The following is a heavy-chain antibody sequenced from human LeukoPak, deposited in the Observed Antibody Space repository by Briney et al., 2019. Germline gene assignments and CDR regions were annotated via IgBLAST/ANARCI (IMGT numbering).Heavy chain of an antibody. CDR1: GGSISSGNFY. CDR2: IFYLGST. CDR3: AGGYRGDAFDI. J-gene: IGHJ3*02. Sequence: SETLSLTCTVSGGSISSGNFYWSWIRQPPGKGLEWIGYIFYLGSTYYNLSLKSRVTISVDTSKNQFSLKLSFVTAADTAVYYCAGGYRGDAFDIWGQGTMVTVSS. V-gene: IGHV4-30-4*01. D-gene: IGHD5-18*01.